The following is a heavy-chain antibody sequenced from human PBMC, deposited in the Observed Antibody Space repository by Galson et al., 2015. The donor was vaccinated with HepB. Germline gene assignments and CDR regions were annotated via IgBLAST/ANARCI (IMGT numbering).Heavy chain of an antibody. CDR3: AKFTVTTPDYYFCMDV. Sequence: SVKVSCKASGGTFSSYAISWVRQAPGQGLEWMGGIIPIFGTANYAQKFQGRVTITADESTSTAYMELSSLRSEDTAVYYCAKFTVTTPDYYFCMDVWGQGTTVTVSS. CDR1: GGTFSSYA. J-gene: IGHJ6*02. V-gene: IGHV1-69*13. D-gene: IGHD4-17*01. CDR2: IIPIFGTA.